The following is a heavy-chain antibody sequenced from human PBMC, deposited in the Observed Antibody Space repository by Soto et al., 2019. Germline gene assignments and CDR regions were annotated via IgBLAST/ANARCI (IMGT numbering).Heavy chain of an antibody. CDR1: GYSFTSYW. V-gene: IGHV5-51*01. CDR2: VYPGDSDT. J-gene: IGHJ3*02. D-gene: IGHD6-13*01. Sequence: LGESLKISCKGSGYSFTSYWIAWVRQMPGKGLEWMGIVYPGDSDTRYSPSFQGQVTISADKSINIAYLQWSSLKASDTAMYYCARHEAGAAAAFDIWGQGTMVT. CDR3: ARHEAGAAAAFDI.